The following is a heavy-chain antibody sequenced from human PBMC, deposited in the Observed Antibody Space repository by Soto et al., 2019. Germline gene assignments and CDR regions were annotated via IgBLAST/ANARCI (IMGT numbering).Heavy chain of an antibody. CDR2: IYPGDSDT. J-gene: IGHJ4*02. CDR1: GYSFTSYW. CDR3: ARLLGYCSSTSCYREYYFDY. D-gene: IGHD2-2*01. Sequence: GESLKISCKGSGYSFTSYWIGRVRQMPGKGLEWMGIIYPGDSDTRYSPSFQGQVTISADKSISTAYLQWSSLKASDTAMYYCARLLGYCSSTSCYREYYFDYWGQGTPVTVSS. V-gene: IGHV5-51*01.